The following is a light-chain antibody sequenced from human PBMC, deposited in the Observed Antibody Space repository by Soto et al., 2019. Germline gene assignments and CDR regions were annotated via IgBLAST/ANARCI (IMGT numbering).Light chain of an antibody. Sequence: DIQMTQSPSTLSASVGDRVAITCRASQRVRGWLAWYQQKPGKVHKLLIYQASTLEDGVPSMFSGSGSGTEFTLTISSLQPDDSATYYCQHYNDYSYTFGPGTNLELK. CDR1: QRVRGW. V-gene: IGKV1-5*03. J-gene: IGKJ2*01. CDR2: QAS. CDR3: QHYNDYSYT.